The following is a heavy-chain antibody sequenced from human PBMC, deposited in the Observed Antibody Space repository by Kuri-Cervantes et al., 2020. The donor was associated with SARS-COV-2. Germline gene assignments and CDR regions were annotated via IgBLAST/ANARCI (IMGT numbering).Heavy chain of an antibody. CDR3: ARVLTRDIVVVPAASRKYYYYGMDV. D-gene: IGHD2-2*01. J-gene: IGHJ6*02. CDR2: INPMYGTT. CDR1: GGTFSNNP. Sequence: SVKVSCKASGGTFSNNPITWVRQAPGHGLEGMGGINPMYGTTNYTHKFRGRATITADESTSTAYMELSSLRSEDTAVYYCARVLTRDIVVVPAASRKYYYYGMDVWGQGTTVTVSS. V-gene: IGHV1-69*13.